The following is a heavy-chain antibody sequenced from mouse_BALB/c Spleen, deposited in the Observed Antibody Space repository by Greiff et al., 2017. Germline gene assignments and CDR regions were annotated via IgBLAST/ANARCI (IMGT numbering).Heavy chain of an antibody. CDR2: ISYSGST. Sequence: EVQLVESGPGLVKPSQSLSLTCTVTGYSITSDYAWNWIRQFPGNKLEWMGYISYSGSTSYNPSLKSRISITRDTSKNQFFLQLNSVTTEDTATYYCARSYDYDGFDYWGQGTTLTVSS. CDR1: GYSITSDYA. CDR3: ARSYDYDGFDY. V-gene: IGHV3-2*02. D-gene: IGHD2-4*01. J-gene: IGHJ2*01.